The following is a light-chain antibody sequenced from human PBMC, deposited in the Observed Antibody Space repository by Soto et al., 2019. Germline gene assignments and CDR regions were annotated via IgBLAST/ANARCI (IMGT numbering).Light chain of an antibody. V-gene: IGLV1-51*01. CDR3: ATWDSSLSAGV. CDR2: DNN. J-gene: IGLJ2*01. CDR1: SSNIGNNY. Sequence: QSALTQPPSVSAAPGQKVTISCSGSSSNIGNNYVSWYQHLPGTAPKLLIYDNNKRPSGIPDRFSGSKSGTSATLGITGLQTGDEADYYCATWDSSLSAGVFGGGTKLTVL.